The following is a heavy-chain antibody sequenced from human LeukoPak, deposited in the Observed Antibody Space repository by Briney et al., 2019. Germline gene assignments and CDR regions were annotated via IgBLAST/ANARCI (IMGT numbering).Heavy chain of an antibody. Sequence: GGSLRLSCAASGFTFSSYAMHWVRQAPGKGLEWVAVISYDGSNKYYADSVKGRFTISRDNSKNTLYLQMNSLRAEDTAVYYCAIFGVVDYWGQGTLVTVSS. J-gene: IGHJ4*02. D-gene: IGHD3-3*01. CDR2: ISYDGSNK. V-gene: IGHV3-30*01. CDR1: GFTFSSYA. CDR3: AIFGVVDY.